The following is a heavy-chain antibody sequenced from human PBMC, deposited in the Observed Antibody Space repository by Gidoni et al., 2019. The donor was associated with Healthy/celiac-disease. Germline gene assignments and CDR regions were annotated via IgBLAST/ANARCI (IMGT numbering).Heavy chain of an antibody. D-gene: IGHD4-17*01. CDR1: GFTFDDYT. V-gene: IGHV3-43*01. CDR3: AKDKSGGDGDYALYYFDY. Sequence: EVQLVESGGVVVQPGGSLRLSCADSGFTFDDYTMHWVSEARGKGLECVYLIRGDVGSTYYSDSVKGRFTISRDNSKISLYLQMNSLRTEDTALYYCAKDKSGGDGDYALYYFDYWGQGTLVTVSS. J-gene: IGHJ4*02. CDR2: IRGDVGST.